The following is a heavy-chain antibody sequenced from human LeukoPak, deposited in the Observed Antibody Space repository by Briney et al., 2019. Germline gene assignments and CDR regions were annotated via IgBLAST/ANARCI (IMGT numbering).Heavy chain of an antibody. J-gene: IGHJ4*02. Sequence: GGSQRLSCAASGFTFSSYAMSWVRQAPGKGLEWVSAISGSGGSTYYADSVKGRFTISRDNSKNTLYLQMNSLRAEDTAVYYCAKDRRSYYDSSGYNWGQGTLVTVSS. D-gene: IGHD3-22*01. V-gene: IGHV3-23*01. CDR1: GFTFSSYA. CDR3: AKDRRSYYDSSGYN. CDR2: ISGSGGST.